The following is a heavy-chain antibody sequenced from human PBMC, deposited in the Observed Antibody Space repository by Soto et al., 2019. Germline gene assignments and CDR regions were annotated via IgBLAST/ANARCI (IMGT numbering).Heavy chain of an antibody. Sequence: EVQLLESGGGLVQPGGSLRLSCAASGFTFSIYAMSWVRQAPGKGLEWVSAISGSGGSTYYADSVKGRFTISRDNSKNTLYLQMNSLRAEDMAVYYCAKAKEAARQMYYFDYWGQGTLVTVSS. V-gene: IGHV3-23*01. J-gene: IGHJ4*02. CDR2: ISGSGGST. D-gene: IGHD6-6*01. CDR3: AKAKEAARQMYYFDY. CDR1: GFTFSIYA.